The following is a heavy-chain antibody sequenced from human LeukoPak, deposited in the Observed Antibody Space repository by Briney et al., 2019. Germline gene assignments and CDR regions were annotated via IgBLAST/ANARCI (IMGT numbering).Heavy chain of an antibody. CDR2: INHSGST. CDR1: GGSFSGYY. V-gene: IGHV4-34*01. J-gene: IGHJ4*02. CDR3: ARGGRWLQGFDY. D-gene: IGHD5-24*01. Sequence: SETRSLTCAVYGGSFSGYYWSWIRQPPGKGLEWIGEINHSGSTNYNPSLKSRVTISVDTSKNQFSLKLSSVTAADTAVYYCARGGRWLQGFDYWGQGTLVTVSS.